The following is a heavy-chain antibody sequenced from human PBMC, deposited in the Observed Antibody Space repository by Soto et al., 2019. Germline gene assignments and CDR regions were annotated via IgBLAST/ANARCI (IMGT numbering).Heavy chain of an antibody. CDR2: IIPIFGKA. V-gene: IGHV1-69*01. J-gene: IGHJ6*02. CDR1: GGTFNSYA. CDR3: ASRLGPDTGMAYYYYNMDV. D-gene: IGHD5-18*01. Sequence: QVQLVQSGAEVKKPGSSVKVSCKASGGTFNSYAISWVRQAPGQGLEWMGGIIPIFGKANYAQKSQGRVTITADETTSTAYMELSSLRSEDTAVYYCASRLGPDTGMAYYYYNMDVWGQGTTVTVSS.